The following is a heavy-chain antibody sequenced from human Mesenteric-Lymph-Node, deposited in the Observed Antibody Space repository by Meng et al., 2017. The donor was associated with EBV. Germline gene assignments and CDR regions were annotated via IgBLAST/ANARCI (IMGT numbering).Heavy chain of an antibody. Sequence: PQRQESDPRLVMPSETLALNCAVSGDSISGSTYYWAWIRQPPGKGLEWIGTINYSGTTYYNPSLESRFSIFVDTSKNQFSLNLSFVTAADTAVYYCARHRRASSTGDWLDPWGQGTLVTVSS. CDR2: INYSGTT. CDR1: GDSISGSTYY. D-gene: IGHD2-2*01. J-gene: IGHJ5*02. V-gene: IGHV4-39*01. CDR3: ARHRRASSTGDWLDP.